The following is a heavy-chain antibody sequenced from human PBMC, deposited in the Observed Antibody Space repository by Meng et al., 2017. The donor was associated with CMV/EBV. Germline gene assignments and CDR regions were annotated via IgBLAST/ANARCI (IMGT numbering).Heavy chain of an antibody. CDR1: GFTFSSYA. J-gene: IGHJ6*02. Sequence: GESLKISCAASGFTFSSYAMHWVSQAPGKGLEWVAVISYDGSNKYYADSVKGRFTISRDNSKNTLYLQMNSLRAEDTAVYYCARRGDDYRNYYYGMDVWGQGTTVTVSS. D-gene: IGHD4-11*01. V-gene: IGHV3-30*04. CDR2: ISYDGSNK. CDR3: ARRGDDYRNYYYGMDV.